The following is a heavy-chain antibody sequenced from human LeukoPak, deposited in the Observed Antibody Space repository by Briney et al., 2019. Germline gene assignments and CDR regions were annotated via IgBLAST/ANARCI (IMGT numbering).Heavy chain of an antibody. Sequence: PGGSLRLSCAASGFTLSDYSMTWLRQAPGQGLEWISFLTSGGVSAFYADSVRGRFTVSRDDARNSLSLYVNTLGADDTAVYYCASSLNTVMVSPYYLEYWGPGTLVTVSS. D-gene: IGHD5-18*01. CDR1: GFTLSDYS. V-gene: IGHV3-11*04. CDR3: ASSLNTVMVSPYYLEY. CDR2: LTSGGVSA. J-gene: IGHJ4*02.